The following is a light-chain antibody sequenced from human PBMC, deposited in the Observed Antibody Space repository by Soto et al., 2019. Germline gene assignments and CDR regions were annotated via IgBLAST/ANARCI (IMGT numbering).Light chain of an antibody. CDR1: QIVTNNY. J-gene: IGKJ4*01. V-gene: IGKV3-20*01. CDR3: QQCSTSPLT. CDR2: DAS. Sequence: EIVLTQSPGTLSLSPGERVTLSCRASQIVTNNYLAWYQHKPGQPPRLLIDDASRRATGIPDRFSASGSGTDFTLTISRLEPEDFAVYYCQQCSTSPLTFGGGTKVELK.